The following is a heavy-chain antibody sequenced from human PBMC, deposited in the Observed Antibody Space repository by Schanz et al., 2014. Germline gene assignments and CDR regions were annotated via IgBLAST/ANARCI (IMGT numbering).Heavy chain of an antibody. D-gene: IGHD4-17*01. CDR2: LSWNRRSV. CDR3: VKDTNGGDSGNYHAFDV. V-gene: IGHV3-9*01. J-gene: IGHJ3*01. CDR1: GFTFEDYA. Sequence: VQLVESGGGLVQPGGSLRLSCAASGFTFEDYAMHWVRQVPGKGLEWVAGLSWNRRSVGYADSVKGRFTISRDNANNTLDLQMKSLRPEDTALYYCVKDTNGGDSGNYHAFDVWGQGTRVTVSS.